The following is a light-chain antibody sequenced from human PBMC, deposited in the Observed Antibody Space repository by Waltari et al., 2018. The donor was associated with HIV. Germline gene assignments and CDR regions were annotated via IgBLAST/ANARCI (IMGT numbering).Light chain of an antibody. CDR1: QSVTSNY. CDR3: QQSGSSPVT. CDR2: GAT. Sequence: EIVLTQSPGTLSLSPGEGATLSCRASQSVTSNYLAWYQQKPGQPPRLLIYGATSRATGIPDRFSGSGSGTDFTLTISRLEPEDFAVYYCQQSGSSPVTFGPGTKVDIK. V-gene: IGKV3-20*01. J-gene: IGKJ3*01.